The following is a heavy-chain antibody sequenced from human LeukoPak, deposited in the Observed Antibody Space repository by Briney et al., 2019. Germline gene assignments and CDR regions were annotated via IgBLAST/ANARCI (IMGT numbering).Heavy chain of an antibody. CDR1: GFTVSNNY. Sequence: GGSLRLSCAASGFTVSNNYMSWVRQAPGKGLEWVSIIYDGGSTYYADSVKGRFTISRDNSKNTLYLQMNSLSAEDTAVYYCAVHGSGTFYYLYYYMDVWGKGTTVTVSS. V-gene: IGHV3-66*02. J-gene: IGHJ6*03. D-gene: IGHD3-10*01. CDR3: AVHGSGTFYYLYYYMDV. CDR2: IYDGGST.